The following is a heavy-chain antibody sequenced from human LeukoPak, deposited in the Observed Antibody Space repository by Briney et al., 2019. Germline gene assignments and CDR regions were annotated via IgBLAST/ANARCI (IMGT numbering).Heavy chain of an antibody. Sequence: KTGGSLRLSCAASGFSFTYSTMNWIRLAPGKGLELVSSITSSSGNIYYSDSVRGRFAVSRDNAKNSLYLQMNSLIAEDLAVYYCVRIPNNAGFPNWFDPWGQGTLVSVSS. V-gene: IGHV3-21*01. CDR2: ITSSSGNI. D-gene: IGHD3-9*01. CDR3: VRIPNNAGFPNWFDP. J-gene: IGHJ5*02. CDR1: GFSFTYST.